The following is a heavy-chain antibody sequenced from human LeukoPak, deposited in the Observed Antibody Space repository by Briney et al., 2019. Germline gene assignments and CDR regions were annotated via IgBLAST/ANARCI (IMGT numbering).Heavy chain of an antibody. CDR1: GGSISNTNW. D-gene: IGHD2-8*01. CDR2: ISLTGLT. V-gene: IGHV4-4*02. CDR3: SRENGAFSPFGY. J-gene: IGHJ4*02. Sequence: PSGPLSLTCGVSGGSISNTNWWSWVRQPPGQGLEWIGEISLTGLTHYNPSLESRVTVSLDKSKNQLSLNLTSVTAADTAVYYCSRENGAFSPFGYWGQGTLVTV.